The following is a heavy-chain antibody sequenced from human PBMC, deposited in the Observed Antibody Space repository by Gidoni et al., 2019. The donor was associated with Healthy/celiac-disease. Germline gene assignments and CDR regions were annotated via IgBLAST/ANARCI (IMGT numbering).Heavy chain of an antibody. Sequence: EVQLVESGGGLVKPGGSLRLSCAASGFTFSSYSMNWVRQAPGKGLEGVSSLSSSSTYKYYADSVKGRFTISRDNAKNSLYLQMNSLRAEDTAVYYCARDYSNYPYYAMDVWGQGTTVTVSS. CDR1: GFTFSSYS. CDR2: LSSSSTYK. CDR3: ARDYSNYPYYAMDV. V-gene: IGHV3-21*06. J-gene: IGHJ6*02. D-gene: IGHD4-4*01.